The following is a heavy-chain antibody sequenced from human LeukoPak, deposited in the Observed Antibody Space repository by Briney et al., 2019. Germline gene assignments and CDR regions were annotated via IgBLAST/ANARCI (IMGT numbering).Heavy chain of an antibody. Sequence: GGSLRLSCAASGFTFSNAWMSWVRQAPGKGLEWVGRIKSKTDGGTTDYVAPVKGRFTISRDDSKNTLYLQMNSLKTEDTAVYYCTTDLPPLLWFGELLRGNFDYWGQGTLVTVSS. V-gene: IGHV3-15*01. J-gene: IGHJ4*02. CDR3: TTDLPPLLWFGELLRGNFDY. CDR1: GFTFSNAW. D-gene: IGHD3-10*01. CDR2: IKSKTDGGTT.